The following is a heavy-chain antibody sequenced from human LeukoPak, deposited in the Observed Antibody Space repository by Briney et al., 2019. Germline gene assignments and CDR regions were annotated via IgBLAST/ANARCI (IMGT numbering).Heavy chain of an antibody. J-gene: IGHJ4*02. V-gene: IGHV3-33*01. D-gene: IGHD3/OR15-3a*01. CDR3: GRDLAVGRPSFDS. CDR2: IWYHGRNQ. CDR1: GFTFSSYG. Sequence: GMSLRLSCTTSGFTFSSYGLHWVRQAPGKGLEWVADIWYHGRNQYYADSVKGRFTIPRDNSKSTLYLQMNSLRVEDTAVYFCGRDLAVGRPSFDSWGQGTLVTVSS.